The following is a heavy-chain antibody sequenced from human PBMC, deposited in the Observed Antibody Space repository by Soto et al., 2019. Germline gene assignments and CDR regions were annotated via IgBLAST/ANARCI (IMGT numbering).Heavy chain of an antibody. CDR3: ARSSSWSPNWFDP. Sequence: GGSLRLSCAASGFTFSDYYMSWIRQAPGKGLEWVSYISSSSSYTNYADSVKGRFTISRDNAKNSLYLQMNSLRAEDTAVYYCARSSSWSPNWFDPWGQGXLVTVSS. D-gene: IGHD6-13*01. CDR1: GFTFSDYY. CDR2: ISSSSSYT. V-gene: IGHV3-11*06. J-gene: IGHJ5*02.